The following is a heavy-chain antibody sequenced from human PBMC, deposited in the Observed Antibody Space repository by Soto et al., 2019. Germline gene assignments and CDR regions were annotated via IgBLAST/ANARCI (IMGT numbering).Heavy chain of an antibody. CDR3: AKDLDYVWGINYYYGMDV. CDR1: GFTFSSYA. Sequence: EVQLLESGGGLVQPGGSLRLSCAASGFTFSSYAMSWVRQAPGKGLEWVSAISGSGGSTYYADSVKGRFTISRDNSKNTLYLQMNSLRVEDTAVYYCAKDLDYVWGINYYYGMDVWGQGTTVTVSS. V-gene: IGHV3-23*01. J-gene: IGHJ6*02. D-gene: IGHD3-16*01. CDR2: ISGSGGST.